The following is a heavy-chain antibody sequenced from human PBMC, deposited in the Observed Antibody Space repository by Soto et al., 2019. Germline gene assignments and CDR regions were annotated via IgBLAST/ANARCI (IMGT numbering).Heavy chain of an antibody. J-gene: IGHJ3*02. CDR3: ARRRFEARWYWGAFAI. CDR1: GFSLTASGMG. D-gene: IGHD2-15*01. V-gene: IGHV2-5*01. Sequence: QITLKESGPTLVNPTQTLTLTCTFSGFSLTASGMGVGWIRQPPGKALEWLGLIYWNDDDRFSPSLENRLTITNDTSKNQVVLTLTIMDPLDTASYFCARRRFEARWYWGAFAIWGPGAKVPVSS. CDR2: IYWNDDD.